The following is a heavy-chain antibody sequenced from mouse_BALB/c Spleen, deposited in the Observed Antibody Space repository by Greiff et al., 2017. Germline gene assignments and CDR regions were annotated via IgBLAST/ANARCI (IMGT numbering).Heavy chain of an antibody. V-gene: IGHV1-14*01. CDR1: GYTFTSYV. J-gene: IGHJ3*01. CDR2: INPYNDGT. D-gene: IGHD2-1*01. Sequence: VQLQQSGPELVKPGASVKMSCKASGYTFTSYVMHWVKQKPGQGLEWIGYINPYNDGTKYNEKFKGKATLTSDKSSSTAYMELSSLTSEDSAVYYCARGNCCVFFAYWGQGTLVTVSA. CDR3: ARGNCCVFFAY.